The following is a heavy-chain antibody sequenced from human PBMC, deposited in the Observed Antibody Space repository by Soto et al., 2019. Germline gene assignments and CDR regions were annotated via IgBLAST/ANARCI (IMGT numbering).Heavy chain of an antibody. V-gene: IGHV1-69*13. Sequence: SVKVSCKASGGTFSSYAISWVRQAPGQGLEWMGGIIPIFGTANYAQKFQGRVTITADESTSTAYMELSSLRSEDTAVYYCARDQRSIAAAGRFDPWGQGTLVTVSS. CDR3: ARDQRSIAAAGRFDP. J-gene: IGHJ5*02. CDR2: IIPIFGTA. CDR1: GGTFSSYA. D-gene: IGHD6-13*01.